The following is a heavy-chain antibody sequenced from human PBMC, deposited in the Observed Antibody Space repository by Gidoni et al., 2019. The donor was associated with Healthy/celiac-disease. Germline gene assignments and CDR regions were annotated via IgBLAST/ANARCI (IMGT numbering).Heavy chain of an antibody. CDR2: IYYSGST. J-gene: IGHJ4*02. Sequence: LEWIGYIYYSGSTYYNPSLKSRVTISVDTSKNQFSLKLSSVTAADTAVYYCARARIAARGGVGYGGQGTLVTVSS. V-gene: IGHV4-30-4*01. D-gene: IGHD6-13*01. CDR3: ARARIAARGGVGY.